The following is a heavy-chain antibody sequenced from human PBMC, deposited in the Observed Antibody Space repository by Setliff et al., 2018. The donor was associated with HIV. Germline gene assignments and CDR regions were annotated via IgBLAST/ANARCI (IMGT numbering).Heavy chain of an antibody. V-gene: IGHV4-39*01. CDR2: INYSGST. Sequence: SETLSLTCIVSGESISSKNYYWGWIRQPPGKGLEWIGSINYSGSTYYNPSLKSRVTMSADSSKNQFSLKVNSVTAADTAVYYCARLRPSVADRSYFDHWGQGTLVTVSS. D-gene: IGHD6-19*01. CDR1: GESISSKNYY. CDR3: ARLRPSVADRSYFDH. J-gene: IGHJ4*02.